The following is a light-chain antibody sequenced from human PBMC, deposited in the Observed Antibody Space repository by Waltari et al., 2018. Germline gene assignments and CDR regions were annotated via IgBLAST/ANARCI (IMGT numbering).Light chain of an antibody. Sequence: QSALTQPASVSGSPGQSITISCTGTRRDVGTYNFSSWYQQNPGKAPKLMIYEGNKRPSVVSNRFSGSKAGNTASLTISGLQAEDEADYYCYSYAGSGTWVFGGGTKLTVL. CDR3: YSYAGSGTWV. CDR2: EGN. J-gene: IGLJ3*02. V-gene: IGLV2-23*01. CDR1: RRDVGTYNF.